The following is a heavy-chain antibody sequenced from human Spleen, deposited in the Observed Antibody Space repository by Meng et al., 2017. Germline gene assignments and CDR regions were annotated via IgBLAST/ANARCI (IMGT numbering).Heavy chain of an antibody. CDR2: IDTNTGSP. CDR3: TRDGYSDCSRTSCFDY. V-gene: IGHV7-4-1*02. D-gene: IGHD2-2*01. CDR1: GYTLNSYA. Sequence: SVCWLSPHGAPWPVSSKASGYTLNSYAINWLRQAPGHGLEWMGCIDTNTGSPRYAQGFQGRLVFSSDTSVSTAYLEISGLKADDTAVYYCTRDGYSDCSRTSCFDYWGQGTLVTASS. J-gene: IGHJ4*02.